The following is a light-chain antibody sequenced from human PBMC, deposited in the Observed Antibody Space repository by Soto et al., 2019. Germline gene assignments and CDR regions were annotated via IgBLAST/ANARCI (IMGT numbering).Light chain of an antibody. V-gene: IGKV1-5*01. CDR3: QQYNSYSPWT. CDR1: QSISSG. J-gene: IGKJ1*01. Sequence: DIPMTQSPSTLSASLGDRVTITCRASQSISSGLAWYQQKPGKAPKVLIYDASSLQSGVPSRFSGSGSGTEFTRTISSLQPEDFAIYYCQQYNSYSPWTFGQGTKVEIK. CDR2: DAS.